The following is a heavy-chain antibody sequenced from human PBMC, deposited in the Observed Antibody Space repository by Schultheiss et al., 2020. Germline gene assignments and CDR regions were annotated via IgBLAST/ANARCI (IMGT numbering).Heavy chain of an antibody. CDR1: GFTFSDYY. CDR3: ARTRWGTDGFDM. J-gene: IGHJ3*02. D-gene: IGHD3-16*01. CDR2: ISSRGTTI. V-gene: IGHV3-11*01. Sequence: GGSLRLSCAASGFTFSDYYMTWIRQAPGKGLEWVSYISSRGTTIYYADSVKGRFTISRDNAKKSVYLQMNSLRAEDTAVYHCARTRWGTDGFDMWGQGTMVTVSS.